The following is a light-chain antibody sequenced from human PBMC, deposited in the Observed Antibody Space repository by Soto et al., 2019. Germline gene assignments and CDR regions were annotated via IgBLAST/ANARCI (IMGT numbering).Light chain of an antibody. CDR1: SSDVGGYNY. J-gene: IGLJ1*01. V-gene: IGLV2-14*01. CDR3: NSYTSSSTFV. Sequence: QSALTQPASVSGSPGQSITISCTGTSSDVGGYNYVSWYQRYPGKAPKFIIYEVFNRPSGVSNRFSGSRSGNTASLTISGLQAEDEAEYYCNSYTSSSTFVFGTGTKLTVL. CDR2: EVF.